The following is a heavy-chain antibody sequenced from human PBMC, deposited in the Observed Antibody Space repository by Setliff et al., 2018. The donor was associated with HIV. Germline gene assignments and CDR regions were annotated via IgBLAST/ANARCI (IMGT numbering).Heavy chain of an antibody. CDR2: SYWDGDT. J-gene: IGHJ4*02. CDR1: GFSLATDGVS. V-gene: IGHV2-5*02. D-gene: IGHD1-26*01. Sequence: SGPTLVNPTQTLTLTCDFSGFSLATDGVSLGWIRQPPGEGPEWLALSYWDGDTRYNPSLKGRLTVTKDTSKNQVVLTLTNVDPVDTATYYGAHRDGRIVGATTAFDYWGQGTLVTVSS. CDR3: AHRDGRIVGATTAFDY.